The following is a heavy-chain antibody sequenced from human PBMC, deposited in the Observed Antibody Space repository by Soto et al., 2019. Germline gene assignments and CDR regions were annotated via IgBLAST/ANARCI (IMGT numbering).Heavy chain of an antibody. D-gene: IGHD3-3*01. J-gene: IGHJ6*02. CDR3: GRDGTYYDFWSGFVRVGMDV. CDR2: IYYSGST. CDR1: GGSISSYY. Sequence: SETLSLTCTVSGGSISSYYWSWIRQPPGKGLEWIGYIYYSGSTNYNPSLKSRVTISVDTSKNQFSLKLSSVTAADTAVYYCGRDGTYYDFWSGFVRVGMDVWGQGTTVTVSS. V-gene: IGHV4-59*01.